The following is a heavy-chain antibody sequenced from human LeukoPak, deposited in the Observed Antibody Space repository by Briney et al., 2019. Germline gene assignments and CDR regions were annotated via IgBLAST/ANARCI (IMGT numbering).Heavy chain of an antibody. CDR2: ISSSGSTI. CDR1: GFTFSDYY. V-gene: IGHV3-11*01. J-gene: IGHJ6*03. Sequence: TGGSLRLSCAASGFTFSDYYMSWIRQAPGKGLEWVSYISSSGSTIYYADSVKGRFTISRDNAKNSLYLQMNSLRAEDTAVYYCARELRIVDTTMLNYYYYYYMDVWGKGTTVTVSS. D-gene: IGHD5-18*01. CDR3: ARELRIVDTTMLNYYYYYYMDV.